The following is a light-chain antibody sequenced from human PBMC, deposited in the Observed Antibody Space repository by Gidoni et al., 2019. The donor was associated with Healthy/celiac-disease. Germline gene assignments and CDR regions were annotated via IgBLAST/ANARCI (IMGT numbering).Light chain of an antibody. Sequence: EIVLTQPPGTLALSLGERATLSCSASQCVSSSYLAWYQQKPGQAPRLLIYGASSRATGIPDRFSGSGSGTDFTLTISRLEPEDFAVYYCQQYGSSSSFGQGTKLEIK. CDR3: QQYGSSSS. CDR2: GAS. V-gene: IGKV3-20*01. CDR1: QCVSSSY. J-gene: IGKJ2*04.